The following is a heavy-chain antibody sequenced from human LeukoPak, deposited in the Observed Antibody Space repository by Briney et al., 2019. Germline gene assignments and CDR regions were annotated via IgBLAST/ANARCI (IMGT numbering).Heavy chain of an antibody. CDR2: IYFTGST. CDR3: ARGVYIAAAQYAY. CDR1: GGSMTNSY. J-gene: IGHJ4*02. Sequence: PSETLSLTCTVSGGSMTNSYWGWIRQPPGKGLEWLGYIYFTGSTNSNPSLKSRVTISLDTSKNQFSLKLSSVTAADTAVYYCARGVYIAAAQYAYWGQGTLVTVSS. D-gene: IGHD6-13*01. V-gene: IGHV4-59*01.